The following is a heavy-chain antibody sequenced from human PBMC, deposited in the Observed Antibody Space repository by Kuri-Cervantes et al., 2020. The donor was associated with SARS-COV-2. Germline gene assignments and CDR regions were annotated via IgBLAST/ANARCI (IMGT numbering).Heavy chain of an antibody. V-gene: IGHV1-2*04. Sequence: ASVKVSCKASGYTFTGYYMHWVRQAPGQGLEWMGWINPNSGGTNYAQKFQVWVTMTRDTSISTAYMELSRLRSDDTAVYYCARASVRGIIITYHSYGMDVWGQGTTVTVSS. CDR1: GYTFTGYY. CDR3: ARASVRGIIITYHSYGMDV. D-gene: IGHD3-10*01. CDR2: INPNSGGT. J-gene: IGHJ6*02.